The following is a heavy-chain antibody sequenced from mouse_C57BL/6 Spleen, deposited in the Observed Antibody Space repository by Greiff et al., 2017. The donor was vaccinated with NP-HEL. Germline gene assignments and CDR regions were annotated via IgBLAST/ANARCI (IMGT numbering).Heavy chain of an antibody. CDR3: AREEITTVVATWYFDY. CDR1: GYSFTDYN. J-gene: IGHJ2*01. D-gene: IGHD1-1*01. CDR2: INPNYGTT. V-gene: IGHV1-39*01. Sequence: VHVKQSGPELVKPGASVKISCKASGYSFTDYNMNWVKQSNGKSLEWIGVINPNYGTTSYNQKFKGKATLTVDQSSSTAYMQLNSLTSEDSAVYYCAREEITTVVATWYFDYWGQGTTLTVSS.